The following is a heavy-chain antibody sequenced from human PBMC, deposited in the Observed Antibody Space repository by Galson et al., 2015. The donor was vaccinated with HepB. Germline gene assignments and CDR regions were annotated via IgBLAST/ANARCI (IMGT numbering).Heavy chain of an antibody. J-gene: IGHJ4*02. Sequence: QSGAEVKKPGESLKISCKGSGYSFTKYWIGRVRQMPGKGLEWMGIVYPGDSNTRYSPSFQGQVTISAHKSISTAYLQWSSLKASDTAAYYCARQSYGDYTPIDYWGQGALVTVSS. V-gene: IGHV5-51*01. CDR2: VYPGDSNT. CDR3: ARQSYGDYTPIDY. D-gene: IGHD4-17*01. CDR1: GYSFTKYW.